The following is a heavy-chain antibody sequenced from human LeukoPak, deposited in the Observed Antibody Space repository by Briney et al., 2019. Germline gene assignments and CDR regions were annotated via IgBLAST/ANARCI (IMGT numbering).Heavy chain of an antibody. CDR2: IGVGGDT. CDR3: AKAFDYNGLRGEGGSFDC. CDR1: GFNFSKND. D-gene: IGHD4-11*01. J-gene: IGHJ4*02. V-gene: IGHV3-13*01. Sequence: SGGSLRLSCVASGFNFSKNDMHWVRQTTERRLEWVSAIGVGGDTYYADPVKGRFTISRDNGKSSVYLQMSSLRAGDTAVYFCAKAFDYNGLRGEGGSFDCWGQGALVTVSS.